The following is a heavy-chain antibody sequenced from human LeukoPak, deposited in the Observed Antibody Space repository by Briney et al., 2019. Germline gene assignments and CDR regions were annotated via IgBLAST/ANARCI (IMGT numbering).Heavy chain of an antibody. Sequence: SQTLSLTCTVSGGSISSGGYYWSWIRQHPGKGLEWIGYIYYSGSTYYNPSLKSRVTISVDTSKNQFSLKLSSVTAADTAVYYCARGAIDDYGGTAWYLDLWGRGTLVTVSS. CDR2: IYYSGST. D-gene: IGHD4-23*01. J-gene: IGHJ2*01. CDR3: ARGAIDDYGGTAWYLDL. V-gene: IGHV4-31*03. CDR1: GGSISSGGYY.